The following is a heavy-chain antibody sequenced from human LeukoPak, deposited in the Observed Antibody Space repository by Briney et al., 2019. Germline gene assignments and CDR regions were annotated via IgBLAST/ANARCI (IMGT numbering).Heavy chain of an antibody. J-gene: IGHJ5*02. CDR3: ARGPNKYDGGNSGSAWFDP. Sequence: ASVKVSCKASGYTFTSYDINCVRQATGQGLEWMGWMNPNSGNTGYAQKFQGRVTMTRNTSISTAYLELSSLTSEDTAVYYCARGPNKYDGGNSGSAWFDPWGQGSLVPVSS. V-gene: IGHV1-8*01. CDR2: MNPNSGNT. D-gene: IGHD4-23*01. CDR1: GYTFTSYD.